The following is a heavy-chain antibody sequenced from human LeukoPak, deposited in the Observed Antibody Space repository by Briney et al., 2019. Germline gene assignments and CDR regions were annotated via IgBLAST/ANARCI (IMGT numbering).Heavy chain of an antibody. J-gene: IGHJ4*02. CDR3: ARDFSYSYFDY. Sequence: GGSLRLSCAASGFTFSSYWMSWVRQAPGKGLEWVANIKQDGSEKYYVDSVKGRFTISRDNAKNSLYLQMNSLGAEDTAVYYCARDFSYSYFDYWGQGTLVTVSS. CDR1: GFTFSSYW. CDR2: IKQDGSEK. D-gene: IGHD5-12*01. V-gene: IGHV3-7*01.